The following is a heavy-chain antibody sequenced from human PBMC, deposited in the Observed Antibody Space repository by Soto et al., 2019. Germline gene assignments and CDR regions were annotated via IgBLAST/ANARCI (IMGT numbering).Heavy chain of an antibody. CDR2: IKEDGSEK. V-gene: IGHV3-7*01. J-gene: IGHJ6*02. D-gene: IGHD3-16*01. Sequence: PGGSLRLSCVGSGFRISNYFMSWVRQAPGKGPEWVANIKEDGSEKYYVESVKGRFTISRDNAKNSLYLQVNSLRDEVTAVYYCARPRFGGMDVWGQGTTVTIYS. CDR3: ARPRFGGMDV. CDR1: GFRISNYF.